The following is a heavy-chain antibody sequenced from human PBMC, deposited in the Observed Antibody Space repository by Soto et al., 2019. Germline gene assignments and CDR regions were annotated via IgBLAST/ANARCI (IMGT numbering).Heavy chain of an antibody. D-gene: IGHD2-15*01. CDR1: GFTFGDYA. CDR3: TRWGGSWGYYYYMDV. V-gene: IGHV3-49*03. CDR2: IRSKAYGGTT. J-gene: IGHJ6*03. Sequence: GGSLRLSCTASGFTFGDYAMSWFRQAPGKGLEWVGFIRSKAYGGTTEYAASVKGRFTISRDDSKSIAYLQMNSLKTEDTAVYYCTRWGGSWGYYYYMDVWGKGTTVTVSS.